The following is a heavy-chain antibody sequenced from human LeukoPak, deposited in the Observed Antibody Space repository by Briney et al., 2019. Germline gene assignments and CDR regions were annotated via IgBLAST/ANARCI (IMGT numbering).Heavy chain of an antibody. CDR1: GFTFSDYY. Sequence: KTGGSLRLSCAASGFTFSDYYMSWIRQAPGKGLEWISYISSSGSVISYADSLKGRFTISRDNAKNSLYLQMNSPRAEDTAIYCCTRVTSSWYSDLGYWGQGTLVTVSS. CDR2: ISSSGSVI. D-gene: IGHD6-13*01. CDR3: TRVTSSWYSDLGY. J-gene: IGHJ4*02. V-gene: IGHV3-11*01.